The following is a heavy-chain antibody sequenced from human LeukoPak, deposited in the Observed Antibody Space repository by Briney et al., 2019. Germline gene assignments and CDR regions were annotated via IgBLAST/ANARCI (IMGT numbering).Heavy chain of an antibody. J-gene: IGHJ4*02. V-gene: IGHV4-39*01. Sequence: SETLSLTCTVSGGSISSYYWGWIRQPPGKGLEWIGSIYHRGSTHYNPSPKSRVTISVDTSKNQFSLKLNSVTAADTAVYYCARHFGMTPVAPFDCRGQGTLVTVSS. CDR3: ARHFGMTPVAPFDC. CDR1: GGSISSYY. D-gene: IGHD4-23*01. CDR2: IYHRGST.